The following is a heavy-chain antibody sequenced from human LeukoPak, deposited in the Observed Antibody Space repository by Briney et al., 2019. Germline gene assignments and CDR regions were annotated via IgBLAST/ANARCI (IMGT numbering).Heavy chain of an antibody. CDR2: INHSGST. J-gene: IGHJ6*03. CDR1: GGSFSGYY. CDR3: ARGGDYGSPYYYYYMDV. V-gene: IGHV4-34*01. Sequence: PSETLSLTCAVYGGSFSGYYWSWIRQPPGKGLEWIGEINHSGSTNYNPSLKSRATISVDTSKNQFSLKLSSVTAADTAVYYCARGGDYGSPYYYYYMDVWGKGTTVTISS. D-gene: IGHD4-17*01.